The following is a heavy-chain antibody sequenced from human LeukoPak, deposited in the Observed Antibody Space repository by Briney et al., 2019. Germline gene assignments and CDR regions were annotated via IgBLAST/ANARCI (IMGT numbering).Heavy chain of an antibody. CDR1: LYTFTCYY. D-gene: IGHD4-11*01. CDR3: ARVPYIYYDIDV. J-gene: IGHJ6*03. V-gene: IGHV1-2*02. CDR2: INPNSGGT. Sequence: ASVKVCSKASLYTFTCYYMEGARRARGQGLEWMGWINPNSGGTNYAQNFQGRVTMTRDTSISTAYMELSRLRSDDTAVYYCARVPYIYYDIDVWGKGTTVTVSS.